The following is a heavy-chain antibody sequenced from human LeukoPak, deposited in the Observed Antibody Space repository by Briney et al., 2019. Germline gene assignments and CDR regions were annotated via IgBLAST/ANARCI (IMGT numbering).Heavy chain of an antibody. D-gene: IGHD1-1*01. Sequence: ETLSLTCTVSGGSISSYYWSWVRQAPGKGLEWVSSISSSSSYIYYADSVKGRFTISRDNAKNSLYLQMNSLRAEDTAVYYCARGRRVLDAYWGQGTLVTVSS. CDR1: GGSISSYY. CDR3: ARGRRVLDAY. CDR2: ISSSSSYI. V-gene: IGHV3-21*01. J-gene: IGHJ4*02.